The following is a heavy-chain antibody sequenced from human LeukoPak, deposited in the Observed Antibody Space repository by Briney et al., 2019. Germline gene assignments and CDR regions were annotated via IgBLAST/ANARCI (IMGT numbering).Heavy chain of an antibody. CDR1: GGSFSGYY. D-gene: IGHD6-19*01. J-gene: IGHJ4*02. Sequence: SETLSLTCAVYGGSFSGYYWSWIRQPPGKGLEWIGEINHSGSTNYNPSLKSRVTISVDTSKNQFSLKLSSVTAADTAVYYCARAEQWLERRYYFDYWGQGTLVTVSS. CDR3: ARAEQWLERRYYFDY. CDR2: INHSGST. V-gene: IGHV4-34*01.